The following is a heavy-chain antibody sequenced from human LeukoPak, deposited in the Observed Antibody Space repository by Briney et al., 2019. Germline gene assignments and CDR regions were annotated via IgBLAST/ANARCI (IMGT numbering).Heavy chain of an antibody. CDR1: GGSFSGCY. V-gene: IGHV4-59*01. CDR3: ARGGSGYDSFDY. D-gene: IGHD5-12*01. CDR2: IYYSGST. Sequence: SETLSLTCGVYGGSFSGCYWSWIRQPPGKGLEWIGYIYYSGSTNYNPSLRSRVTISVDTSKTQFSLKLSSVTAADTAVYYCARGGSGYDSFDYWGQGTLVTVSS. J-gene: IGHJ4*02.